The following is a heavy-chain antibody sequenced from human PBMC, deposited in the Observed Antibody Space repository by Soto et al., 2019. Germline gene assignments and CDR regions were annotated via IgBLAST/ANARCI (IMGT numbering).Heavy chain of an antibody. CDR3: AREGRLQSLDY. D-gene: IGHD4-4*01. J-gene: IGHJ4*02. Sequence: QVQLQESGPGLVKPSQTLSLTCTVSGGSISNPDHYWSWIRQPPGKGLEWIGSIFYSGDTSYNPSFKSRPTISVDTSKNQFSLSLRSVTASDTAVYFCAREGRLQSLDYWGQGTLVTVSS. V-gene: IGHV4-30-4*01. CDR1: GGSISNPDHY. CDR2: IFYSGDT.